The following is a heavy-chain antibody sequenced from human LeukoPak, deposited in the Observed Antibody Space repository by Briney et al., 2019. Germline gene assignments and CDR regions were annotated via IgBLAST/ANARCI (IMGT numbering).Heavy chain of an antibody. Sequence: GGSLRLSRAPSGFTLSTYGMNWVRHAPGRRLEWVSTISTNRANTYYTDSVKGRFTISRDNSKNTLFMQMNSLRAEDTAVYYCAKGQSTIATRSFDSWGQGTLVTVSS. CDR1: GFTLSTYG. CDR2: ISTNRANT. CDR3: AKGQSTIATRSFDS. D-gene: IGHD6-6*01. V-gene: IGHV3-23*01. J-gene: IGHJ4*02.